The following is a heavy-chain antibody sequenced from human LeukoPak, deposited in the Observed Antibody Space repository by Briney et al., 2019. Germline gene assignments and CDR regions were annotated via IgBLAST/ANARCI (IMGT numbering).Heavy chain of an antibody. CDR1: GFTFSSYD. J-gene: IGHJ4*02. CDR2: IRYDGTKK. D-gene: IGHD2-8*01. Sequence: PGGSLRLSCAASGFTFSSYDMHWVRQAPGKGLEWVAFIRYDGTKKYYPDSVKGRFTISRDNSKNTLYLQMNSLRAEDTAVYYCAKDRFGYCTNGVCSYFDYWGQGTLVTVSS. CDR3: AKDRFGYCTNGVCSYFDY. V-gene: IGHV3-30*02.